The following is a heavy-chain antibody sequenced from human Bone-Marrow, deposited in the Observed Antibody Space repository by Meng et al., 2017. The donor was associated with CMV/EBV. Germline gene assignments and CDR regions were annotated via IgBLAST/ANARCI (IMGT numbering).Heavy chain of an antibody. Sequence: GESLKISCAASGFTFSSYWMHWVRQAPGKGLEWVTFIRYDGSNKYYADSVKGRFTISRDNSKNTLYLEMNSLRAEDTAVYYCAKDKYGSSSSCYRWGQGTLVTVSS. D-gene: IGHD2-2*01. J-gene: IGHJ4*02. CDR2: IRYDGSNK. CDR3: AKDKYGSSSSCYR. CDR1: GFTFSSYW. V-gene: IGHV3-30*02.